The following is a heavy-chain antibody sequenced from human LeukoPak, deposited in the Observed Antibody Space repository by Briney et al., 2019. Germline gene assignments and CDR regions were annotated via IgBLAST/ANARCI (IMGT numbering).Heavy chain of an antibody. CDR1: GGTFSSYA. D-gene: IGHD2-2*01. CDR2: IIPIFGTA. V-gene: IGHV1-69*13. Sequence: SVKVSCKASGGTFSSYAISWVRQAPGQGLEWMGGIIPIFGTANYAQKFQGRVTITADESTSTAYMELGSLRSEDTAVYYCARGPVVPAANLWFDPWGQGTLVTVSS. CDR3: ARGPVVPAANLWFDP. J-gene: IGHJ5*02.